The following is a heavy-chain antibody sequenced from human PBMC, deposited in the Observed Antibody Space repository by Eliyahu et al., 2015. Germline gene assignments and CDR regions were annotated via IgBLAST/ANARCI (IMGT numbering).Heavy chain of an antibody. V-gene: IGHV1-46*03. Sequence: QVQLVQSGAEVKKPGASVKVSCKASGYXFTSYYMHWVRQAPGQGLEWMGIINPSGGSTSYAQKFQGRVTMTRDTSTSTVYMELSSLRSEDTAVYYCARGVGILTGYWVTNWFDPWGQGTLVTVSS. CDR3: ARGVGILTGYWVTNWFDP. CDR1: GYXFTSYY. D-gene: IGHD3-9*01. CDR2: INPSGGST. J-gene: IGHJ5*02.